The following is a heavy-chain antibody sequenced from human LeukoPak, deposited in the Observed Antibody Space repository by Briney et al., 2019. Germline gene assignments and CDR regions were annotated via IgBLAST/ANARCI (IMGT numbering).Heavy chain of an antibody. CDR1: GGSISSYY. D-gene: IGHD3-10*01. CDR2: IYYSGST. CDR3: ARKKLWFGEHPGWFDP. V-gene: IGHV4-59*01. Sequence: PSETLSLTCTVSGGSISSYYWSWIRQPPGKGLEWIGYIYYSGSTNYNPSLKSRVTMSVDTSKNQFSLKLSSVTAADTAVYYCARKKLWFGEHPGWFDPWGQGTLVTVSS. J-gene: IGHJ5*02.